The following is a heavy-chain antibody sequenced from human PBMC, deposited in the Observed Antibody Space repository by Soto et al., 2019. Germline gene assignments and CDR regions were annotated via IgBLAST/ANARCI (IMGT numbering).Heavy chain of an antibody. V-gene: IGHV5-51*01. CDR2: VFPGDSDT. D-gene: IGHD3-16*01. CDR1: GYRFTESW. CDR3: ASEEAFGNERGFAF. Sequence: GESLKISCTTSGYRFTESWIGWVRQKTGKGLEWLGMVFPGDSDTRYSPSFHGHVTVSADKSTNTAYLRWSSLRASDTAMYYCASEEAFGNERGFAFWGQGTLVTVSS. J-gene: IGHJ4*02.